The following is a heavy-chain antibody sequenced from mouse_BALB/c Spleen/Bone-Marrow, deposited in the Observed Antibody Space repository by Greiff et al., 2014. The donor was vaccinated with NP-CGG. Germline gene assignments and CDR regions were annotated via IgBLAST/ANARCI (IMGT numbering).Heavy chain of an antibody. D-gene: IGHD1-1*02. V-gene: IGHV1S29*02. J-gene: IGHJ2*01. CDR2: IYPYSGGT. CDR3: TRETSWYMGD. Sequence: VQLKESGPELVKPGASVKISCKASGYTFTDYNIHWVKQSHGKSPEWIGYIYPYSGGTGYKQKFKSKATLTVDNSSSTAYMELRSLTSEDSAVYYCTRETSWYMGDWGQGTTLTVSS. CDR1: GYTFTDYN.